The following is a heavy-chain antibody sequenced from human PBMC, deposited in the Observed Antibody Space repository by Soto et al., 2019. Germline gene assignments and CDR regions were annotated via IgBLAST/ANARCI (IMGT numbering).Heavy chain of an antibody. CDR1: GYTFTSYY. CDR2: INPSGGST. Sequence: GASVKVSCKASGYTFTSYYMHWVRQAPGQGLEWMGIINPSGGSTSYAQKFQGRVTMTRDTSTSTVYMELSSLRSEDTAVYYCGFWSGLGRPSRSSRYYGMDVWGQGTTVTVSS. V-gene: IGHV1-46*01. D-gene: IGHD3-3*01. J-gene: IGHJ6*02. CDR3: GFWSGLGRPSRSSRYYGMDV.